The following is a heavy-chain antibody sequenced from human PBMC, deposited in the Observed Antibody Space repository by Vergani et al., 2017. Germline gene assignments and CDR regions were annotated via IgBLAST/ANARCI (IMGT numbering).Heavy chain of an antibody. Sequence: VELVESGGGLVQPGGSLRLSCAASGFTFSSYGMHWVRQAPGKGLEWVAFIRYDGSNKYYADSVKGRFTISRDNSRNTLYLQMNSLRAEDTAVYYCAKDSGYCGGDCYYDAFDMWGQGTMVTVSS. CDR3: AKDSGYCGGDCYYDAFDM. V-gene: IGHV3-30*02. D-gene: IGHD2-21*02. CDR2: IRYDGSNK. J-gene: IGHJ3*02. CDR1: GFTFSSYG.